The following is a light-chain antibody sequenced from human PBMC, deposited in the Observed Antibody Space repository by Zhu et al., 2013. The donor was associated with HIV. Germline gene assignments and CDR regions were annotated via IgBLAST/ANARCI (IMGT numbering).Light chain of an antibody. CDR1: SSDVGGYNY. Sequence: QSALTQPASVSGSPGQSITISCTGTSSDVGGYNYVSWYQQHPGKAPKLIIYENVQRPSGVSNRFSGSKSGTSATLAITGLQTGDEGDYYCSTWDRRLNVVLFGGGTKVTVL. CDR2: ENV. V-gene: IGLV2-14*01. J-gene: IGLJ2*01. CDR3: STWDRRLNVVL.